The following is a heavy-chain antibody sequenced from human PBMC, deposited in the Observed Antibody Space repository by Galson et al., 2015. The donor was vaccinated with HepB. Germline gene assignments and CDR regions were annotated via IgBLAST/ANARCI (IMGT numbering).Heavy chain of an antibody. V-gene: IGHV3-23*01. J-gene: IGHJ4*02. D-gene: IGHD3-10*01. CDR3: AKNYGWGSYYNWGFDF. CDR2: IDKSGGER. CDR1: GFPFSLYA. Sequence: SLRLSCAASGFPFSLYAMSWVRQAPGKGLEWVSNIDKSGGERFYADSVKGRFTISRDNSKNTLFLQMSSLRAEDTAVYHCAKNYGWGSYYNWGFDFWGQGTLVTVST.